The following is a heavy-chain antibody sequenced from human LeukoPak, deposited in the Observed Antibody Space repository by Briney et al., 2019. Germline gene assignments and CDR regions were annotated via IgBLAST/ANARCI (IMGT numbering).Heavy chain of an antibody. J-gene: IGHJ5*02. CDR2: INHSGST. CDR1: GGSFSGYY. D-gene: IGHD2-21*02. V-gene: IGHV4-34*01. Sequence: SETLSLTCAVYGGSFSGYYWSWIRQPPGKGLEWIGEINHSGSTNYNPSLKSRVTISADTSKNQFSLKLSSVTAADTAVYYCARTPSDWPSPWGQGTLVTVSS. CDR3: ARTPSDWPSP.